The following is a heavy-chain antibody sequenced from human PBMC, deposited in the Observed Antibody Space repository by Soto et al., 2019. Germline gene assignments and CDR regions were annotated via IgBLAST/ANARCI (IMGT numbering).Heavy chain of an antibody. CDR3: ARVPTGTTVPRYYYGMDV. CDR1: GGTFSIYA. V-gene: IGHV1-69*13. J-gene: IGHJ6*02. Sequence: SVKVSCKASGGTFSIYAISWVRQAPGQGLEWMGGIIPIFGTANYAQKFQGRVTITADESTSTAYMELSSLRSEDTAVYYCARVPTGTTVPRYYYGMDVWGQGTTVTVSS. D-gene: IGHD1-1*01. CDR2: IIPIFGTA.